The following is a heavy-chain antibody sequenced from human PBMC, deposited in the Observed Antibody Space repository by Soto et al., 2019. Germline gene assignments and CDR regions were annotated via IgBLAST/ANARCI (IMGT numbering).Heavy chain of an antibody. CDR1: GFTFSTYA. Sequence: EVQLLESGGGLVQPGGSLRLSCADSGFTFSTYAINWVRQAPGKGLEWVSAISAGGYNTDYADSVKGRFTISRDNSKNTLYLQMNSLSAEDTAVYYCAKDHTVYSGYDYYYGMDVWGQGTTVTVSS. J-gene: IGHJ6*02. D-gene: IGHD1-26*01. CDR3: AKDHTVYSGYDYYYGMDV. V-gene: IGHV3-23*01. CDR2: ISAGGYNT.